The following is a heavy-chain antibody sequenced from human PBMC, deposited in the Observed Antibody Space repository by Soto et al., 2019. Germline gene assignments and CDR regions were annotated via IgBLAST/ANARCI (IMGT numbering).Heavy chain of an antibody. CDR2: ISSRGDST. Sequence: GSLRLSFSASGFTLSIYAMHWVRQAAKKGQENVSSISSRGDSTHYADSVKGRFTIFRDNSKNTQYLQMSSLIADDTAVYYCAKGEYYYDSSGYYPFDYWGQGT. CDR1: GFTLSIYA. CDR3: AKGEYYYDSSGYYPFDY. V-gene: IGHV3-64D*06. D-gene: IGHD3-22*01. J-gene: IGHJ4*02.